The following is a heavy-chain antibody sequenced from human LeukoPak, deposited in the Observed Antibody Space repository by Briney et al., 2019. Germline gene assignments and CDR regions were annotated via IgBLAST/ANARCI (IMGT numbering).Heavy chain of an antibody. CDR1: GFSVSSNS. Sequence: GGSLRLSCTVSGFSVSSNSMSWVRQAPGKGLEWVSFIYSGTTHYSDSVKGRFTISRDNSKNTLYLQMNSLRVEDTAVYYCAKDGIWDYGSGSYYVPFDYWGQGTLVTVSS. V-gene: IGHV3-53*01. CDR3: AKDGIWDYGSGSYYVPFDY. D-gene: IGHD3-10*01. J-gene: IGHJ4*02. CDR2: IYSGTT.